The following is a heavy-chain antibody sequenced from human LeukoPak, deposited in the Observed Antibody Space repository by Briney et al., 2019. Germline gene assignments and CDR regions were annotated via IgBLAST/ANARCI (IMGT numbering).Heavy chain of an antibody. Sequence: ASVKVSCKASGYTFTGYYMHWVRQAPGQGLEWMGWINTNTGNPTYAQGFTGRFVFSLDTSVSTAYLQISSLKAEDTAVYYCARDSYIYYYYGMDVWGQGTTVTVSS. CDR2: INTNTGNP. D-gene: IGHD1-1*01. CDR3: ARDSYIYYYYGMDV. V-gene: IGHV7-4-1*02. J-gene: IGHJ6*02. CDR1: GYTFTGYY.